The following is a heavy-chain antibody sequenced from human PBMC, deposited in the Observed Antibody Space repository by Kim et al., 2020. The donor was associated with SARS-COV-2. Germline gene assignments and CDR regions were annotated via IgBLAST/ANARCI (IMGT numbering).Heavy chain of an antibody. V-gene: IGHV3-30-3*01. Sequence: GGSLRLSCAASGFTFSSCAIHWVRQAPGKGLEWVAVISYDGSNKNYADSVKGRFTISRDNSKNTLYLQMNSLRAEDTALYYCARVQWSRLRGLTYSYYGMDVWGQGTTVTVSS. CDR3: ARVQWSRLRGLTYSYYGMDV. J-gene: IGHJ6*02. D-gene: IGHD3-10*01. CDR1: GFTFSSCA. CDR2: ISYDGSNK.